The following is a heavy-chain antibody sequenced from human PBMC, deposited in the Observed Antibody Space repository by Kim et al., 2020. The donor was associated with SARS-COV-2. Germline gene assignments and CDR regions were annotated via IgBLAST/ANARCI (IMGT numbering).Heavy chain of an antibody. CDR2: IDYSGGT. J-gene: IGHJ6*02. V-gene: IGHV4-59*01. CDR1: GGSISNYY. D-gene: IGHD4-17*01. CDR3: GRVRFASWRMDV. Sequence: SETLSLTCTVSGGSISNYYWNWIRQPPGKGLEWIGSIDYSGGTNYNPSLKSRVAISVDTSTNQFSLKVSSVTAADTALYYCGRVRFASWRMDVWGRGTTVTVS.